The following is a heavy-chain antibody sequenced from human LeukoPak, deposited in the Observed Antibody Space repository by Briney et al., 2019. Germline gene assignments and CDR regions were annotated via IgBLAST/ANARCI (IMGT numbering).Heavy chain of an antibody. J-gene: IGHJ4*02. D-gene: IGHD3-3*01. V-gene: IGHV4-39*07. CDR3: ARDGDDFWSGYQNNFDY. CDR1: GFTFSSYE. Sequence: GSLRLSCAASGFTFSSYEMNWVRQAPGKGLEWIGSIYYSGSTYYNPSLKSRVTISVDTSKNQFSLKLSSVTAADTAVYYCARDGDDFWSGYQNNFDYWGQGTLVTVSS. CDR2: IYYSGST.